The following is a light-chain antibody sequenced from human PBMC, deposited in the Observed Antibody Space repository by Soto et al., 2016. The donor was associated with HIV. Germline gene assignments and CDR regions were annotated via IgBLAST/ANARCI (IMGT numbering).Light chain of an antibody. CDR1: QSISSW. J-gene: IGKJ1*01. CDR3: QQYNGFSRT. Sequence: DIQMTQSPSTLSASVGDRVIITCRASQSISSWLAWYQQKPGKAPNLLIYKASTLETGVPSRFSGSGSGTEFTLTINSLQPDDSAIYYCQQYNGFSRTFGQGTKVAIK. CDR2: KAS. V-gene: IGKV1-5*03.